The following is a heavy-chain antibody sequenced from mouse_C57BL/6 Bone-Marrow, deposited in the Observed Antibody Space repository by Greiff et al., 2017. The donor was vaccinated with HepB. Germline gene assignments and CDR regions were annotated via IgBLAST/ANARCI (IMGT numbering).Heavy chain of an antibody. D-gene: IGHD1-1*01. CDR2: IWRGGST. CDR1: GFSLTSYG. V-gene: IGHV2-5*01. Sequence: QVQLKQSGPGLVQPSQSLSITCTVSGFSLTSYGVHWVRQSPGKGLEWLGVIWRGGSTDYNAAFMSRLSITKDNSKSQVFFKMNSLQADDTAIYYCAKERGNYYGSSYAMDYWGQGTSVTVSS. CDR3: AKERGNYYGSSYAMDY. J-gene: IGHJ4*01.